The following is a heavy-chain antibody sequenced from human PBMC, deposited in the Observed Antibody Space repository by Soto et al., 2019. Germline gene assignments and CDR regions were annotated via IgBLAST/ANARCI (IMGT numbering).Heavy chain of an antibody. Sequence: QGQLVQSGAEVKKPGASVKVSCKASGYTFTTYYIHWMRQAPGQGLEWMGMFNPYTGGTRYAHKFQGRVTMTGDTSTSTGYMELSRWRSDDTAVYYCARLGGEIGTAVDPGGQGTLVTVSS. J-gene: IGHJ5*02. D-gene: IGHD3-16*01. CDR2: FNPYTGGT. V-gene: IGHV1-46*01. CDR1: GYTFTTYY. CDR3: ARLGGEIGTAVDP.